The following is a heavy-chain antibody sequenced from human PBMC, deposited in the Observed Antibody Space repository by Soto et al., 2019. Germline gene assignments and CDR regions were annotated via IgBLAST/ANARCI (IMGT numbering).Heavy chain of an antibody. CDR3: ARVGVYCSSTSCQLYYYYMDV. D-gene: IGHD2-2*01. CDR1: GFTFSSYG. Sequence: QVQLVESGGGVVQPGRSLRLSCAASGFTFSSYGMHWVRQAPGKGLEWVAAIWSDGSNKYYADSVKGRFTISRDNSKNTLYLQMNSLRAEDTAVYYCARVGVYCSSTSCQLYYYYMDVWGKGTTVTVSS. V-gene: IGHV3-33*01. CDR2: IWSDGSNK. J-gene: IGHJ6*03.